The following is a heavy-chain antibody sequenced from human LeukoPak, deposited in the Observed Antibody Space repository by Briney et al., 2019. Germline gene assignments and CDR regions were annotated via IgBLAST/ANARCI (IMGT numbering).Heavy chain of an antibody. V-gene: IGHV4-31*03. J-gene: IGHJ3*02. Sequence: SETLSPTCTVSGGSISSGGYYWSWIRQHPGKGLEWIGYIYYSGSTYYNPSLKSRVTVSVDTSKNQFSLKLSSVTAADTAVYYCARDSGQGLAAAGTAFDIWGQGTMVTVSS. D-gene: IGHD6-13*01. CDR1: GGSISSGGYY. CDR2: IYYSGST. CDR3: ARDSGQGLAAAGTAFDI.